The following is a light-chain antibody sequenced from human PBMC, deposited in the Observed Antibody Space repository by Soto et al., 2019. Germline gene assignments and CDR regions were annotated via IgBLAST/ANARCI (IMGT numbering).Light chain of an antibody. CDR2: AAS. Sequence: DIQLTQSPSFLSASVGDRVTITCRASQGISSSLAWYQQKPGKAPELLIYAASTLQSGVPSRFSGSGSGTDFTLTISSLQPEDFATYYCQQLNNYPFTFGPGTKVDIK. V-gene: IGKV1-9*01. J-gene: IGKJ3*01. CDR1: QGISSS. CDR3: QQLNNYPFT.